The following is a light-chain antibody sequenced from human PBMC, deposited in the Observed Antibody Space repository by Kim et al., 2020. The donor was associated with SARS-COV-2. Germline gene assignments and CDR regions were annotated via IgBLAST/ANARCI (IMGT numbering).Light chain of an antibody. CDR1: HDISQY. CDR3: QQYKDYPLT. Sequence: ASVGDSVTITCRTSHDISQYLAWFQQTPGKAPKPLFYSASKLHSGVPSNFSGSGSGTDFTLTISGLQPEHYATYYCQQYKDYPLTFGGGTKVDIK. J-gene: IGKJ4*01. CDR2: SAS. V-gene: IGKV1-16*02.